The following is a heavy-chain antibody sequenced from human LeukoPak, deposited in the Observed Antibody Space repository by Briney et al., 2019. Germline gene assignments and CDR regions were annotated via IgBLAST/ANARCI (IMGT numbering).Heavy chain of an antibody. D-gene: IGHD2-15*01. CDR2: INGDGSRT. J-gene: IGHJ4*02. V-gene: IGHV3-74*01. Sequence: GGSLRLSCAASGFAFSSYWMHWVRQAPGKGLVWVSHINGDGSRTSHADSVKGRFTISRDNAKNTLYLHMNSLRDEDTAMYYCARDRGYCIDCWGQGTLVTVSS. CDR3: ARDRGYCIDC. CDR1: GFAFSSYW.